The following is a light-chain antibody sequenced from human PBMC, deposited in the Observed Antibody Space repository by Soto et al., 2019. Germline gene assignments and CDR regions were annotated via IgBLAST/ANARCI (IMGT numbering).Light chain of an antibody. V-gene: IGKV1-5*03. CDR1: QSISNW. J-gene: IGKJ3*01. CDR2: MAS. CDR3: LQYGSYPFT. Sequence: DIQMTQSPSTLSASVGDRVTITCRASQSISNWLAWYQQKPGKAPKLLVYMASTLEGGVPSRFSGSASGTEFALTISSLEPDDFATYFCLQYGSYPFTFGPGTKVDIK.